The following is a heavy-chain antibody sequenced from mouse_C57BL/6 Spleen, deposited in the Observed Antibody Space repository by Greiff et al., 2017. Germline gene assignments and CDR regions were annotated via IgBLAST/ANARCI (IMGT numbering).Heavy chain of an antibody. CDR2: IYPRSGNT. D-gene: IGHD1-1*01. V-gene: IGHV1-81*01. Sequence: QVQLQQSGAELARPGASVKLSCKASGYTFTSYGISWVKQRTGQGLEWIGEIYPRSGNTYYNEKFKGKATLTADKSSSTAYMELRSLTSEDSAVYFCARGSITTVNDAMDYWGQGTSVTVSS. J-gene: IGHJ4*01. CDR1: GYTFTSYG. CDR3: ARGSITTVNDAMDY.